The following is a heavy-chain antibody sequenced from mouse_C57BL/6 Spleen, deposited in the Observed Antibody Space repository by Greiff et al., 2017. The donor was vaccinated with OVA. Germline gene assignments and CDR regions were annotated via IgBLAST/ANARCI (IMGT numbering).Heavy chain of an antibody. CDR1: GYSITSGYY. D-gene: IGHD3-2*02. Sequence: EVHLVESGPGLVKPSQSLSLTCSVTGYSITSGYYWNWIRQFPGNKLEWMGYISYDGRNNYKPSLKNRISFTRDTSKNQFFLKMNTVTTEDTATYYSARDGDSSGYFAWFAYGGQGTLVTVSA. CDR3: ARDGDSSGYFAWFAY. CDR2: ISYDGRN. J-gene: IGHJ3*01. V-gene: IGHV3-6*01.